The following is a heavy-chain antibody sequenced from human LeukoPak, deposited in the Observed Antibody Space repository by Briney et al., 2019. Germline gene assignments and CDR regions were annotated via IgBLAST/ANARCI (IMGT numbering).Heavy chain of an antibody. CDR3: ARNKAAVRGGLDP. J-gene: IGHJ5*02. CDR1: GFTVSSNY. Sequence: GGSLRHSCAASGFTVSSNYMSWVRQAPGKGLEWVSVIYSGGSTYYADSVKGRFTISRDNSKNTLYLQMNSLRAEDTAVYYCARNKAAVRGGLDPWGQGTLVTVSS. CDR2: IYSGGST. D-gene: IGHD4-23*01. V-gene: IGHV3-53*01.